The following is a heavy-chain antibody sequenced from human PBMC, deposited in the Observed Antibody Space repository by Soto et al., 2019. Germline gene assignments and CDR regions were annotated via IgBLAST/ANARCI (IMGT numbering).Heavy chain of an antibody. Sequence: SETLSLTCAVYGGSFSGYYWSWIRQPPGKGLEWIGEINHSGSTNYNPSLKSRVTISVDTSKNQFSLKLSSVTAADTAVYYCARGPYSRPTVTTFYYWGQGTLVTVSS. CDR3: ARGPYSRPTVTTFYY. J-gene: IGHJ4*02. CDR1: GGSFSGYY. CDR2: INHSGST. V-gene: IGHV4-34*01. D-gene: IGHD4-17*01.